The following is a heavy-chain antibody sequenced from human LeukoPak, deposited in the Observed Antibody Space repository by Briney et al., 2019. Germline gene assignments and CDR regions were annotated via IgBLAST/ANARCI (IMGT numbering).Heavy chain of an antibody. D-gene: IGHD3-10*01. CDR2: INYSWRT. CDR1: GGSISSYY. V-gene: IGHV4-59*01. CDR3: ARDYSGAATDSYYFDY. Sequence: SSETLSLTCTVSGGSISSYYWNWVRQPPGKGLEWIRYINYSWRTNYNPSLKSRVTISIDTSKNQFSLRLSSVTAADTAVYYCARDYSGAATDSYYFDYWGQGTPVTVSS. J-gene: IGHJ4*02.